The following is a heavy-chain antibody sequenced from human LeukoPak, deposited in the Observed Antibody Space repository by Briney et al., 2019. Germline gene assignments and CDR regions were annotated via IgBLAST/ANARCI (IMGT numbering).Heavy chain of an antibody. CDR3: ARIVTAYTSSWAYYGMDV. D-gene: IGHD6-13*01. CDR2: IDWADDK. V-gene: IGHV2-70*11. Sequence: SGPTLVNPTQTLTLTCAFSGFSLSTSAMCVTWTRQPPGKALEWLARIDWADDKYYSASLKTRLTISKDTSKNQVVLTLTNMDAVDTATYYCARIVTAYTSSWAYYGMDVWGQGTTVTVSS. CDR1: GFSLSTSAMC. J-gene: IGHJ6*02.